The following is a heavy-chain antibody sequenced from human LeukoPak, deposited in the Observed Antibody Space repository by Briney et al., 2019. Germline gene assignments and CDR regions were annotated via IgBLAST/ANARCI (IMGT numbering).Heavy chain of an antibody. Sequence: GGSLRLSCAASEFIFSGYWMNWVRQAPGKGLEWVANINQDGGGIYYVDSVEGRFIISRDNAKDSLDLQMNSLRAEDTAVYYCATLTGYRSSWYDYYCMDVWGKGTTVTVSS. CDR1: EFIFSGYW. CDR2: INQDGGGI. V-gene: IGHV3-7*01. J-gene: IGHJ6*03. CDR3: ATLTGYRSSWYDYYCMDV. D-gene: IGHD6-13*01.